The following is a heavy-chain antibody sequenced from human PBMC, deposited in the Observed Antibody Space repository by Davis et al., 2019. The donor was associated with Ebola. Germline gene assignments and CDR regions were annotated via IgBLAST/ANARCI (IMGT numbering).Heavy chain of an antibody. CDR1: GYTFTNYG. CDR2: ISAYNGNT. V-gene: IGHV1-18*01. J-gene: IGHJ6*02. D-gene: IGHD5-12*01. Sequence: ASVKVSCKASGYTFTNYGISWVRQAPGQGLEWMGWISAYNGNTNYAQKLQGRVTMTTNTSTSTAYMELRSLRSDDTAVYYCARAPPLVATISPYYYYGMDVWGQGTTVTVSS. CDR3: ARAPPLVATISPYYYYGMDV.